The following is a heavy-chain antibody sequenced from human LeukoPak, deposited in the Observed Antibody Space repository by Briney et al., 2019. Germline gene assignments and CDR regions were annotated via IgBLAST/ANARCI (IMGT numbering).Heavy chain of an antibody. CDR3: ARDYIAVAVADHPGGNWFDP. CDR2: ISNNGGYK. D-gene: IGHD6-19*01. V-gene: IGHV3-33*01. Sequence: QPGGSLRLSCATSGFTFSSYGFHWVRQAPGKGLEWVAVISNNGGYKHYTDSVKGRFTISRDNYKSMLYLQMDSLRDEDTALYYCARDYIAVAVADHPGGNWFDPRGQGALVTVSS. CDR1: GFTFSSYG. J-gene: IGHJ5*02.